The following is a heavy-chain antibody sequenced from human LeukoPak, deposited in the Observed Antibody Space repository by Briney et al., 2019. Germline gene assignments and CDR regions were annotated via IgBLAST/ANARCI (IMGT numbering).Heavy chain of an antibody. V-gene: IGHV3-23*01. Sequence: GGSLRLSCAGSGFTFSDFWMTWVRQAPGKGLEWVSGISGSGGSTYFADSVKGRFTISRDNSKNTVYLQMSSLRADDTAVYFCAKDLLRFLDWLLFDYWGQGTLVTVSS. CDR3: AKDLLRFLDWLLFDY. CDR2: ISGSGGST. D-gene: IGHD3-3*01. J-gene: IGHJ4*02. CDR1: GFTFSDFW.